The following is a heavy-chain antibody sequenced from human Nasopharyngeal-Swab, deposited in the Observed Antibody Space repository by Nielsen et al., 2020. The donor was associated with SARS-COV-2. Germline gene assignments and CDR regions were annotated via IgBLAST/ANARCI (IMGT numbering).Heavy chain of an antibody. J-gene: IGHJ4*02. CDR1: GSTLTELS. CDR2: FDPEDGET. Sequence: ASVKVSCKVSGSTLTELSMHWVRQAHGRGLEWMGGFDPEDGETIYAQKFQGRVTMTEDTSIDTAYMELRSLRSEDTAVYYCAASQWGEYFDYWGQGTLVSVSS. CDR3: AASQWGEYFDY. D-gene: IGHD3-16*01. V-gene: IGHV1-24*01.